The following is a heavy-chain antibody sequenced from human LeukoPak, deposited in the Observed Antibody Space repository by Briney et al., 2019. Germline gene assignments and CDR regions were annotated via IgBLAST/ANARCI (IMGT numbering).Heavy chain of an antibody. CDR3: AKPSGILLITNPQS. V-gene: IGHV3-23*01. D-gene: IGHD1-26*01. CDR2: ISGSGDYT. Sequence: PGGSLRLSCAASGFTFSTYAMSWVRQAPGKGLEWVSGISGSGDYTYYADSVKGRFTISRDNSKNTLYLQMNSLRAEDTVVYYCAKPSGILLITNPQSWGQGTLVTVSS. CDR1: GFTFSTYA. J-gene: IGHJ5*02.